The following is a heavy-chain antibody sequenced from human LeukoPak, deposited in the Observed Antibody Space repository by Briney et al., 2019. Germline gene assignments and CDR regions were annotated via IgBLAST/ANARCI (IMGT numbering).Heavy chain of an antibody. J-gene: IGHJ4*02. V-gene: IGHV4-59*08. CDR2: IYYSGNT. D-gene: IGHD6-19*01. CDR1: GGSISSYY. Sequence: SETLSLTCTVSGGSISSYYWSWIRQPPGKGLEWIGYIYYSGNTYYSPALKSRLTVSVDTSKNQFSLKLSSVTAADTAVYYCARMSYLNWLVHFDDWGQGTLVTVSS. CDR3: ARMSYLNWLVHFDD.